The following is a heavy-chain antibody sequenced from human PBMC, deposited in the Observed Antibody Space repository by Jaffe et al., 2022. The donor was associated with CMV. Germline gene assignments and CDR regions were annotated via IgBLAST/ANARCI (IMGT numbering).Heavy chain of an antibody. CDR1: GGSISSYY. CDR2: IYYSGST. D-gene: IGHD5-12*01. J-gene: IGHJ6*03. CDR3: ARSHGWLQLGYYYYYMDV. V-gene: IGHV4-59*01. Sequence: QVQLQESGPGLVKPSETLSLTCTVSGGSISSYYWSWIRQPPGKGLEWIGYIYYSGSTNYNPSLKSRVTISVDTSKNQFSLKLSSVTAADTAVYYCARSHGWLQLGYYYYYMDVWGKGTTVTVSS.